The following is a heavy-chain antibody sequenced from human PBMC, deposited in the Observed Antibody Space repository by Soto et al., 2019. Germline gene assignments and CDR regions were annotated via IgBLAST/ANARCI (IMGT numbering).Heavy chain of an antibody. Sequence: QVQLQEMGPGLVKPSQTLTITCTVSGDSVNSAYWSWIRQLPGKGLEWMGNIYHTGRTFYNPSLKSQVAISIDTSKPLFSLKVRSVTAADTAVYYCARTDAYNSSFFDSWGQGTVVTVSS. CDR2: IYHTGRT. CDR3: ARTDAYNSSFFDS. D-gene: IGHD6-6*01. J-gene: IGHJ4*02. V-gene: IGHV4-31*01. CDR1: GDSVNSAY.